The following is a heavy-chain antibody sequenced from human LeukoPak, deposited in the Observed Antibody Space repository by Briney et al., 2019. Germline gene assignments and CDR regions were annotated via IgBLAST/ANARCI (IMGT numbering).Heavy chain of an antibody. CDR2: MNPNSGNT. Sequence: ASVKVSCKASGYTFTSYDINWVRQATGQGLEWMGWMNPNSGNTGYAQKFQGRVTITRNTSMSTAYMELSSLRSEDTAVYYCARRLGLGYGDYESAFDIWGQGTMVTVSS. J-gene: IGHJ3*02. D-gene: IGHD4-17*01. CDR1: GYTFTSYD. CDR3: ARRLGLGYGDYESAFDI. V-gene: IGHV1-8*03.